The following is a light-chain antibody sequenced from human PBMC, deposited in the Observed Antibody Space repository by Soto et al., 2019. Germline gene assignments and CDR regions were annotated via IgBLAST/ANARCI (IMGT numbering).Light chain of an antibody. CDR1: QSVSTN. V-gene: IGKV3-15*01. J-gene: IGKJ4*01. CDR3: QQYNNWPLT. CDR2: GAS. Sequence: MVIKESKSALSGKRGDRGSLSCRASQSVSTNLAWYQQKPGQAPRLLIYGASTRATDIPARFSCSGSGPQSTLTCSRLQSEDFAVYYSQQYNNWPLTFGGRTKVDIK.